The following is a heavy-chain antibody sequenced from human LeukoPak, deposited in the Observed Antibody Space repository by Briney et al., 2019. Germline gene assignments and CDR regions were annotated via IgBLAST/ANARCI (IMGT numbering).Heavy chain of an antibody. V-gene: IGHV4-31*03. J-gene: IGHJ3*02. CDR1: GGSIASGDFP. CDR3: AREARGMATNAHDAFDI. Sequence: PSETLSLTCTVSGGSIASGDFPWSWIRHYPGKGLEWIGYIYHSGSTYYNPSLKSRLTISVDTSKNQFSLKLSSLTAADTAVYYCAREARGMATNAHDAFDIWGQGTMVTVSS. D-gene: IGHD5-24*01. CDR2: IYHSGST.